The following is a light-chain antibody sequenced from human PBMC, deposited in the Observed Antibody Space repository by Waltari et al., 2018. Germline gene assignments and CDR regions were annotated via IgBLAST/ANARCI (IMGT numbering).Light chain of an antibody. CDR2: WAS. CDR3: QQFYHAPQT. J-gene: IGKJ2*01. Sequence: DIVMTQFPDSLAVSLGERATINCKSSQSILFSSYNKSFLNWYQQRPGQPPRLLLYWASTRASGVPDRISGSGSGTDFTLTISGLQTEDVAIYYCQQFYHAPQTFGQGTKVEIK. CDR1: QSILFSSYNKSF. V-gene: IGKV4-1*01.